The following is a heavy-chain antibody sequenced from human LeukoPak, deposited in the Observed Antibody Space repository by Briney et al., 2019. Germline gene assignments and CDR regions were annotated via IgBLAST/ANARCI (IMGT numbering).Heavy chain of an antibody. CDR1: GFTFSSYA. CDR2: ISGSGSST. CDR3: AKDRSSSNTNFDY. V-gene: IGHV3-23*01. D-gene: IGHD2-2*01. J-gene: IGHJ4*02. Sequence: GGSLRLSCAASGFTFSSYAMSWVRQAPGKGLEWVSAISGSGSSTYYADSVKGRFTISRDNSKNTLYLQMNSLRAEDTAVYYCAKDRSSSNTNFDYWGQGTLVTVSS.